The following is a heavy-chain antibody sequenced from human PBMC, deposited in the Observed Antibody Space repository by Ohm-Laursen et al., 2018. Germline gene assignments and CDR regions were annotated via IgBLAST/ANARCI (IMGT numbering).Heavy chain of an antibody. CDR1: GGSFSGYY. D-gene: IGHD4-11*01. CDR3: ARVTVIYYRGWDYYYGMDV. CDR2: INHSGST. Sequence: PSDTLSLTCVVYGGSFSGYYWSWIRQPPGKGLEWIGEINHSGSTNYNPSLKSRVTISVDTSRNQFSLKLSSVTAADTAVYYCARVTVIYYRGWDYYYGMDVWGQGTTVTVSS. J-gene: IGHJ6*02. V-gene: IGHV4-34*01.